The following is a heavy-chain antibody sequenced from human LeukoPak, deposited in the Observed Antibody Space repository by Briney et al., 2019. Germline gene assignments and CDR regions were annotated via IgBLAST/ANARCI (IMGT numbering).Heavy chain of an antibody. V-gene: IGHV4-4*07. CDR1: GGSISSYY. Sequence: PSETLSLTCTVSGGSISSYYWSWIRQPAGKGLEWIGRIYTSGSTNYNPSLKSRVTISVDTSKNQFSLKLSSVTAADAAVYYCARVWELSDAFDIWGQGTMVTVSS. CDR3: ARVWELSDAFDI. CDR2: IYTSGST. D-gene: IGHD1-26*01. J-gene: IGHJ3*02.